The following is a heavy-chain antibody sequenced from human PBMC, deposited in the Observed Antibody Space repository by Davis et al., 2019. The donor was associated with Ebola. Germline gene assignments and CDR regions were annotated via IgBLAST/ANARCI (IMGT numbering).Heavy chain of an antibody. CDR3: ASTPILSSSSFLYYYYYGMDV. Sequence: GGSLRLSCAASGFTFSSYGMHWVRQAPGKGLEWVANINQDGRETYYVDSVKGRFTISRDNAKKSLYLQVNSLRAEDTAVYYCASTPILSSSSFLYYYYYGMDVWGQGTTVTVSS. CDR1: GFTFSSYG. J-gene: IGHJ6*02. V-gene: IGHV3-7*01. D-gene: IGHD6-6*01. CDR2: INQDGRET.